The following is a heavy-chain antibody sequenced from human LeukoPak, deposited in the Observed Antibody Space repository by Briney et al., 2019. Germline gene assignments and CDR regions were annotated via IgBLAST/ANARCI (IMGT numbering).Heavy chain of an antibody. CDR2: ISSDGKSR. D-gene: IGHD2-8*01. V-gene: IGHV3-30*04. J-gene: IGHJ4*02. CDR1: GFTFTTYA. CDR3: ARDPMADFGY. Sequence: GRSLRLSCAASGFTFTTYAFHWVRQAPGTGLEWVAVISSDGKSRIYADSVKGRFTISRDNSKNRLFLQMNSLRTEDTAVYYCARDPMADFGYWGQGALVTVSS.